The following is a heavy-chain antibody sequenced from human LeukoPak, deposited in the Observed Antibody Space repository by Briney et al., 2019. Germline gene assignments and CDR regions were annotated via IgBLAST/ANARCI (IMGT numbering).Heavy chain of an antibody. CDR1: GYSISSGYY. J-gene: IGHJ4*02. CDR3: ARHPSGSYRKYFDY. V-gene: IGHV4-38-2*01. CDR2: IYYSGST. D-gene: IGHD1-26*01. Sequence: SETLSLTRAVSGYSISSGYYWGWIRQPPGKGLDWIGSIYYSGSTYYNESLKSRVTISVDTSKNQFSLRLSSVTAADTAVYYCARHPSGSYRKYFDYWGQGTLVTVSS.